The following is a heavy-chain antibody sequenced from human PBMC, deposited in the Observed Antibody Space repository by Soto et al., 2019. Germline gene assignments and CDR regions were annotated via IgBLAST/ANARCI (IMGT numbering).Heavy chain of an antibody. CDR2: ISAHNGNT. J-gene: IGHJ4*02. CDR3: ARGRYGDY. V-gene: IGHV1-18*01. D-gene: IGHD1-1*01. CDR1: GYAFTTYG. Sequence: QVHLVQSGAEVKKPGASVKVSCKGSGYAFTTYGITWVRQAPGQGLEWMGWISAHNGNTNYAQKLQGRVTVTRDTSTSTASMELRSLRSDDTAVYYCARGRYGDYWGQGALVTGSS.